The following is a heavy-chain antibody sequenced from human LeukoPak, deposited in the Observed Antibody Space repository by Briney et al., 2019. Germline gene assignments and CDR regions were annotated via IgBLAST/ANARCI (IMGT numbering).Heavy chain of an antibody. Sequence: GGSLRLSCAASGSYWMHWVRQAPGKGLVWVSHINSDGSWTSYADPVKGRFAISKDNAKNTVYLQMNNLRAEDTAVYYCVSFYETYWGRGTLVTVSS. V-gene: IGHV3-74*01. D-gene: IGHD2/OR15-2a*01. J-gene: IGHJ4*02. CDR2: INSDGSWT. CDR3: VSFYETY. CDR1: GSYW.